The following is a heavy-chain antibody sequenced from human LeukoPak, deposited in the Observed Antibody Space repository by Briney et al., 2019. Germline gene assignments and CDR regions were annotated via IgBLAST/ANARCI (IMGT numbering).Heavy chain of an antibody. D-gene: IGHD3-10*01. Sequence: KPGASGEVSFQASGYTFTSYGISWGRQAPGQGPEWMGWISAYNGNTNYAQKLQGRVTMTTDTSTSTAYMELRSLRSDDTAVYYCARDQNVLLWFGESSGYYYGMDVWGQGTTVTVS. CDR3: ARDQNVLLWFGESSGYYYGMDV. CDR2: ISAYNGNT. CDR1: GYTFTSYG. V-gene: IGHV1-18*01. J-gene: IGHJ6*02.